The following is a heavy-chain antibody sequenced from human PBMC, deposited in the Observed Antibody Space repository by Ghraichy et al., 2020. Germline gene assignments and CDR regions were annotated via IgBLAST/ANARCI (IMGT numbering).Heavy chain of an antibody. V-gene: IGHV3-30*09. D-gene: IGHD6-13*01. J-gene: IGHJ4*02. CDR2: ISYDGSAE. Sequence: SLNISCEATGFTFSSYAMHWVRQAPGKGLEWLAIISYDGSAESYADSVRGRFAISRDNSKNTVYLQVNRLRADDTAVYYCAKEKYSSSWSDFDYWGQGTLVTFSS. CDR3: AKEKYSSSWSDFDY. CDR1: GFTFSSYA.